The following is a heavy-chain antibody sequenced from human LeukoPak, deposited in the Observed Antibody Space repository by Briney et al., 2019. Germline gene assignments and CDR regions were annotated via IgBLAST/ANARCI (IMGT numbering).Heavy chain of an antibody. J-gene: IGHJ4*02. V-gene: IGHV1-69*13. D-gene: IGHD6-25*01. CDR3: ARTYPESVIRDQQREALIDY. CDR1: GGTFSSYP. Sequence: ASVKVSCKASGGTFSSYPFTWVRQAPGQGLEWMGEITPIFGAANYAQTFQGRVTITADESTSTVFMELSSLRSDDTAFYYCARTYPESVIRDQQREALIDYWGQGTLVTVSS. CDR2: ITPIFGAA.